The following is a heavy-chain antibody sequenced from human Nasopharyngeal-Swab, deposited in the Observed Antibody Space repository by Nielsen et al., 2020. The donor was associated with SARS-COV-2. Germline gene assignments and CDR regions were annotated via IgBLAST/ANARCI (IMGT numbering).Heavy chain of an antibody. D-gene: IGHD2-15*01. CDR2: INHSGST. V-gene: IGHV4-34*01. CDR3: ARGIFATIRRFDP. J-gene: IGHJ5*02. Sequence: SETLSLTCVVYDGSFSGYYWSWIRQSPRRGLEWIGEINHSGSTNYNPSLKSRVTISVGTSKNQFSLRLTSVTAADTAVYYCARGIFATIRRFDPWGQGTLVTVSS. CDR1: DGSFSGYY.